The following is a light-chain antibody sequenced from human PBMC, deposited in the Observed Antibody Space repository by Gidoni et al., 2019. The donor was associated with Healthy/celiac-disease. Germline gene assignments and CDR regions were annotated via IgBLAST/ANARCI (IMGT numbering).Light chain of an antibody. CDR1: QSVSSSY. J-gene: IGKJ3*01. V-gene: IGKV3-20*01. Sequence: IVLTQSPGTLSLSPGERATLSCRASQSVSSSYLAWYQQKPGQAPRLLIYGASSRATGIPDRVSGSGSGTDFTLTISRLEPEDFAVYYCQQYGSSRFTFGPXTKVDIK. CDR3: QQYGSSRFT. CDR2: GAS.